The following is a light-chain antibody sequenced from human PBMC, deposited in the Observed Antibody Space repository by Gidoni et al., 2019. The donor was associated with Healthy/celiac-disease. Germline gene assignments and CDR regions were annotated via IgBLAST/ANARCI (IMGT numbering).Light chain of an antibody. CDR1: QSVSSSY. Sequence: IVLTQSPGTLSLSPGERATLSCSASQSVSSSYLAWYQQKPGQAPRLLIYGASSRATGIPDRFSGSGSGTDFTLTISRLEPEDFAVYYCQQYGSSPPITFXQXTRLEIK. V-gene: IGKV3-20*01. J-gene: IGKJ5*01. CDR2: GAS. CDR3: QQYGSSPPIT.